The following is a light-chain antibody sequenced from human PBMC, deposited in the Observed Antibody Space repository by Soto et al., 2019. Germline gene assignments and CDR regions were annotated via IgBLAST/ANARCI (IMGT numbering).Light chain of an antibody. CDR3: GSITRSSTSV. J-gene: IGLJ1*01. Sequence: QSVLTQPASVSGSPGQSVTISCTGTSSDVGDYNYVSWFQHHPGKAPKLLIYEVSARPSGVSNRFSGSKSGNTASLTISGIQAEDEGDYYCGSITRSSTSVFGTGTKVTVL. CDR2: EVS. V-gene: IGLV2-14*01. CDR1: SSDVGDYNY.